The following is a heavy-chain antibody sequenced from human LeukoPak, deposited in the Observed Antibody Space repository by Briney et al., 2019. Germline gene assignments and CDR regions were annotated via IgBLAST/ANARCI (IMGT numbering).Heavy chain of an antibody. D-gene: IGHD6-13*01. J-gene: IGHJ4*02. Sequence: SETLSLTCTVSGYSIRNGYNWGWIRLSPGKGLEWLGSIYQSGSTYDNPSLKSRVTLSIDTSKNQFSLKLTSVTAADTAVYYCARGSSWSNFDYWGQGTLVTVSS. CDR3: ARGSSWSNFDY. V-gene: IGHV4-38-2*02. CDR1: GYSIRNGYN. CDR2: IYQSGST.